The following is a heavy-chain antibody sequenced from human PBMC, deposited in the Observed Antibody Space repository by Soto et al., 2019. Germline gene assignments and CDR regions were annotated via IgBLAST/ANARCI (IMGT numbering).Heavy chain of an antibody. CDR3: TRRSETTSSSGWYLVDY. J-gene: IGHJ4*02. V-gene: IGHV3-73*01. CDR2: IRSKANSYAT. CDR1: GFTFSGSA. D-gene: IGHD6-19*01. Sequence: GGSLRLSCAASGFTFSGSAMHWVRQASGKGLEWVGRIRSKANSYATAYAASVKGRFTISRDDSKNTAYLQMNSPKTEDTAVYYCTRRSETTSSSGWYLVDYWGQGTLVTVSS.